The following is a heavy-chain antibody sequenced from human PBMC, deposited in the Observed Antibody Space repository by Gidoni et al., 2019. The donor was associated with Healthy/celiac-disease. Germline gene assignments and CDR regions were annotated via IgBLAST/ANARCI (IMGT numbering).Heavy chain of an antibody. CDR3: ASPHRELSFPSSPIDY. D-gene: IGHD1-26*01. CDR2: ISGSGGST. J-gene: IGHJ4*02. CDR1: GFTFSSYA. V-gene: IGHV3-23*01. Sequence: EVQLLESGGGLVQPGGSLRLSCAASGFTFSSYAMSWVRQAPGQGLEWVSAISGSGGSTYYADSVKGRFTISRDNSKNTLYLQMNSLRAEDTAVYYCASPHRELSFPSSPIDYWGQGTLVTVSS.